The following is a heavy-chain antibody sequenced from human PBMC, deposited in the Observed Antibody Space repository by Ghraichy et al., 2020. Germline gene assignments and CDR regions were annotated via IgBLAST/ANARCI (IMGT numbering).Heavy chain of an antibody. CDR2: IYHSGFT. J-gene: IGHJ4*02. D-gene: IGHD2-2*01. Sequence: SETLSLTCTVSGGSLSSGDFYWSWFRQPPGKGLEWMGYIYHSGFTYYNPSLKSRFTISLDMSKNQFSLELDSVTATDTAVCYCARSTAEGYFQTTNCYAFDYLGQGAVLTVSS. CDR3: ARSTAEGYFQTTNCYAFDY. CDR1: GGSLSSGDFY. V-gene: IGHV4-30-4*01.